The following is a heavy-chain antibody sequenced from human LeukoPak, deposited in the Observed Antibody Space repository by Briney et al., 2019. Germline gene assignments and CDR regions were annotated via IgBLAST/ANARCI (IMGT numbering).Heavy chain of an antibody. CDR3: ARDRYYDFWSGSHYFDY. CDR1: GYTFTSYD. CDR2: MNPNSGNT. Sequence: ASVKVSCKASGYTFTSYDINWVRQATGQGLEWMGWMNPNSGNTGYAQKFQGRVTITRNTSISTAYMELSSLRSEDTAVYYCARDRYYDFWSGSHYFDYWGQGTLVTVSS. V-gene: IGHV1-8*03. J-gene: IGHJ4*02. D-gene: IGHD3-3*01.